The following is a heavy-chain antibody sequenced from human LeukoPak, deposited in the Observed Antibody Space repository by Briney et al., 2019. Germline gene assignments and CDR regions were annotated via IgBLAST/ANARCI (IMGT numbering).Heavy chain of an antibody. Sequence: SETLSLTCTVSGGSFSSGSYYWSWIRQPPGKGLEWIGYIYYSGSTNYNPSLKSRVTISVDTSKNQFSLKLSSVTAADTAVYYCASRRDGYNWDAFDIWGQGTMVTVSS. CDR2: IYYSGST. D-gene: IGHD5-24*01. CDR3: ASRRDGYNWDAFDI. V-gene: IGHV4-61*01. J-gene: IGHJ3*02. CDR1: GGSFSSGSYY.